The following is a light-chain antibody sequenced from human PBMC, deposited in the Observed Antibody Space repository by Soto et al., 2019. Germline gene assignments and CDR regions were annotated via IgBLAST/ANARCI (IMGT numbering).Light chain of an antibody. Sequence: DIQMTQSPSSLSASVGDRVTITCRAKESVSRYVNWYQQKPGKAPKLLIYAASSLQSGVPARFSGSGSVTDFTLTISGLQPEDFATYYCQQSYSKWTFGQGTKVEIK. V-gene: IGKV1-39*01. CDR2: AAS. J-gene: IGKJ1*01. CDR3: QQSYSKWT. CDR1: ESVSRY.